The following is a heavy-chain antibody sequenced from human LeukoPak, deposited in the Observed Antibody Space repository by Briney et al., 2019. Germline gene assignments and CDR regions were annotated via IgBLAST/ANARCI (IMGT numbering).Heavy chain of an antibody. CDR3: ARGYSYGAYWFDP. CDR2: IYYSGST. Sequence: SETLSLTCTVSGASISSYYWSWIRQPPGKGLEWIGYIYYSGSTNYNPSLKSRVTISVDTSKNHFSLKLSSVTAADTAVYYCARGYSYGAYWFDPWGQGTLVTVSS. V-gene: IGHV4-59*01. CDR1: GASISSYY. J-gene: IGHJ5*02. D-gene: IGHD5-18*01.